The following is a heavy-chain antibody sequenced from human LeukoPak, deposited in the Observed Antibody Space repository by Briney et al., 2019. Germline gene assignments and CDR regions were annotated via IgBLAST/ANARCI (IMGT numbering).Heavy chain of an antibody. CDR1: GYSFANYW. CDR3: ARIDSSSWYYFDY. Sequence: GESLKISCKGSGYSFANYWIGWVRQMPGKGLEWMGIIYPGDSDTRYSPSFQGQVTISADKSISTAYLQWSSLKAPDTAMYYCARIDSSSWYYFDYWGQGTLVTVSS. V-gene: IGHV5-51*01. J-gene: IGHJ4*02. D-gene: IGHD6-6*01. CDR2: IYPGDSDT.